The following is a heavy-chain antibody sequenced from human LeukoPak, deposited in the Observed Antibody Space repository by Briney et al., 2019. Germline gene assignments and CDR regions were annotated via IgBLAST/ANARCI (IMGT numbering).Heavy chain of an antibody. CDR3: AKDSYDSSGYSDY. CDR1: GFTFSSYW. V-gene: IGHV3-74*01. Sequence: GGSLRLSCAASGFTFSSYWMHWVRQAPGKGLVWVSRINSDGSSTSYADSVKGRFTISRDNAKNTLYLQMNSLRAEDTAVYYCAKDSYDSSGYSDYWGQGTLVTVSS. J-gene: IGHJ4*02. CDR2: INSDGSST. D-gene: IGHD3-22*01.